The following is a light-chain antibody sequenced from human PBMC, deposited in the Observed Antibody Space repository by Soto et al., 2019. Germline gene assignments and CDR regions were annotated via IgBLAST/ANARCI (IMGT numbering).Light chain of an antibody. CDR2: RNN. Sequence: VLTQPPSASGTPGQGVTISCSGSTSNIGSNYVYWYQQLPGTAPKLLIYRNNQRPSGVPDRFSGSKSGTSASLAISGLRFGDEADYFCATWDDSLNGFYVFGTGTKVTVL. CDR3: ATWDDSLNGFYV. V-gene: IGLV1-47*01. CDR1: TSNIGSNY. J-gene: IGLJ1*01.